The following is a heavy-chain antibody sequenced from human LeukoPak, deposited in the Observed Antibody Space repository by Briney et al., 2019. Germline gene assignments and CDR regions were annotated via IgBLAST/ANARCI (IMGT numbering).Heavy chain of an antibody. Sequence: GGSLRLSCAASGFTFSSYSMNWVRQAPGKGLEWVSSISSSSSYIYYADSVKGRFTISGDNAKNSLYLQMNSLRAEDTAVYYCARDPGPWNYDDYWGQGTLVTVSS. CDR1: GFTFSSYS. V-gene: IGHV3-21*01. J-gene: IGHJ4*02. CDR3: ARDPGPWNYDDY. D-gene: IGHD1-1*01. CDR2: ISSSSSYI.